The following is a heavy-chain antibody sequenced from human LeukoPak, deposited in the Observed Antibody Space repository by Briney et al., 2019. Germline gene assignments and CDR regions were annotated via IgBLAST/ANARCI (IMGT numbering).Heavy chain of an antibody. D-gene: IGHD1-26*01. CDR3: ARTGGSYPYYFEY. CDR1: GFTFSSYG. J-gene: IGHJ4*02. CDR2: IRYDGSNK. Sequence: GGSLRLSCAASGFTFSSYGMYWVRQAPGKGLEWVAFIRYDGSNKYYADSVKGRFTLSRDNAKNSLYLQMNSLRAEDTAVYYCARTGGSYPYYFEYWGQGTLVTVSS. V-gene: IGHV3-30*02.